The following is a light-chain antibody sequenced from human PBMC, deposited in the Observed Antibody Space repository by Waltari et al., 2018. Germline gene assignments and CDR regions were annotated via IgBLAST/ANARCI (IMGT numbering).Light chain of an antibody. CDR3: QQYHSYSPYT. Sequence: DIQMTQSPSTLSASVGDRVTITCLASQTISIYLAWYQQKPGKAPNLLIYKASTLESGVPSRFSGSGSGTEFTLTISSLQPDDFATYYCQQYHSYSPYTFGQGTKLDIK. J-gene: IGKJ2*01. CDR1: QTISIY. CDR2: KAS. V-gene: IGKV1-5*03.